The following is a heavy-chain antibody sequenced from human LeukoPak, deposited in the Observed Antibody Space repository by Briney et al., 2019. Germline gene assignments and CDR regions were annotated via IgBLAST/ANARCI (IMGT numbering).Heavy chain of an antibody. CDR1: GGTFSSYA. CDR3: AKADLSTVMSCFDY. D-gene: IGHD4-11*01. Sequence: GASVKVSCKASGGTFSSYAISWVRQAPGQGLEWMGGIIPIFGTANYAQKFQGRVTITADESTSTAYMELSSLRSEDTAVYYCAKADLSTVMSCFDYWGQGTLVTVSS. J-gene: IGHJ4*02. CDR2: IIPIFGTA. V-gene: IGHV1-69*13.